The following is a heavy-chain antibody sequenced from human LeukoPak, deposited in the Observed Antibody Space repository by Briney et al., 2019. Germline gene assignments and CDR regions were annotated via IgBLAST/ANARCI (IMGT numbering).Heavy chain of an antibody. CDR1: GGSFSGYY. CDR2: INHSGST. J-gene: IGHJ4*02. D-gene: IGHD6-13*01. Sequence: PSETLSLTCAVYGGSFSGYYWSWIRQPPGKGLEWIGEINHSGSTNYNPSLKSRVTISVDTSKNQFSLKLSSVTAADTAVYYCARAAAAYFDYWGQGTLVTVSS. CDR3: ARAAAAYFDY. V-gene: IGHV4-34*01.